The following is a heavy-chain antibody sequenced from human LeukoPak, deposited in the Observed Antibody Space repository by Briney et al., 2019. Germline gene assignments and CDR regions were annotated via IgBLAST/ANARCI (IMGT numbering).Heavy chain of an antibody. CDR3: ARDDYYYGSGSYYPFDY. J-gene: IGHJ4*02. Sequence: SETLSLTCTVSGGSISSYYWSWIRQSPGKGLEWIGFIYYSGSTNYNPSLKSRVTMSVDTSKNQFSLKLSSVTAADTAVYYCARDDYYYGSGSYYPFDYWGQGTLVTVSS. CDR2: IYYSGST. D-gene: IGHD3-10*01. CDR1: GGSISSYY. V-gene: IGHV4-59*12.